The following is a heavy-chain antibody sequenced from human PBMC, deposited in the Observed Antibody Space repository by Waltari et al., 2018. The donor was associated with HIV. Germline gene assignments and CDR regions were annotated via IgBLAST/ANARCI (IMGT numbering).Heavy chain of an antibody. D-gene: IGHD3-10*01. Sequence: QVQLQQWGTALVKASQTVSPTCAVYGGSFPGYYWSWIRQPPGKGLEWIGEINHSGSTICNPSLKSRVTISVDTSKNQFSLKLSSVTAADTAVYYCARPQGTGWFDPWGLGTLVTV. CDR2: INHSGST. CDR3: ARPQGTGWFDP. CDR1: GGSFPGYY. V-gene: IGHV4-34*01. J-gene: IGHJ5*02.